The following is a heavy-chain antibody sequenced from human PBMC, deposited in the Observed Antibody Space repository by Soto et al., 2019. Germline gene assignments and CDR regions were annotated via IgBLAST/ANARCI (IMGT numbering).Heavy chain of an antibody. D-gene: IGHD3-22*01. Sequence: QVQLVQSGTEVKKPGASVKVSCKTSGYSLANQAINWVRQAPGQGLEWVGWISGRSGNSNYAETVRGRVTMTTDTPTGTAYLELRALTTDDTAVYYCARGYDSSAYFYPLGDGMDVWGQGTTVTVSS. CDR1: GYSLANQA. V-gene: IGHV1-18*01. J-gene: IGHJ6*02. CDR3: ARGYDSSAYFYPLGDGMDV. CDR2: ISGRSGNS.